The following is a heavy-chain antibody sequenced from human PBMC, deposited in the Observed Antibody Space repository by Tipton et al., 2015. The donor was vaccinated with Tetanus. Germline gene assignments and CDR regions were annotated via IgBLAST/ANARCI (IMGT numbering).Heavy chain of an antibody. CDR2: ITKSSRFI. V-gene: IGHV3-21*04. D-gene: IGHD5-18*01. Sequence: GSLRLSCAASGFTFSSYGMNWVRQAPGKGLEWVSGITKSSRFIYYADSVKGRFTISRDNSNQSVYLEMNSLRADDTALYYCARDDGYNSGYGHWGQGTLVTVSS. CDR3: ARDDGYNSGYGH. J-gene: IGHJ4*02. CDR1: GFTFSSYG.